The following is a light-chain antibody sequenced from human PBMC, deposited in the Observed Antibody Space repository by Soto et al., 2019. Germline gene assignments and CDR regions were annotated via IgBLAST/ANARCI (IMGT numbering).Light chain of an antibody. CDR1: SSNIGAGYD. Sequence: QSVLTQPPSVSGAPGQRVTISCTGSSSNIGAGYDVHWYQQLPGTAPKLLIYGNSNRPSGVPDRFSGSKSGTSASLAITGLQADDEADYYCQSYDSSLGCCYSFGTGPKVDVL. V-gene: IGLV1-40*01. CDR3: QSYDSSLGCCYS. J-gene: IGLJ1*01. CDR2: GNS.